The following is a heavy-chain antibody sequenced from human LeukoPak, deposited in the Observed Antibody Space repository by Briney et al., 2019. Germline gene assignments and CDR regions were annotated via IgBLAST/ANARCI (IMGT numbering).Heavy chain of an antibody. Sequence: SETLSLTCTVSGASISSYYWSWIRQPAGKGLEWIGRIYSSRSIYNPSLKSRVTMSVDTSKNQFSLKLSSVTAADTAVYYCARAAGRDTTSGLDFDYWGQGILVTVSS. CDR3: ARAAGRDTTSGLDFDY. CDR2: IYSSRS. V-gene: IGHV4-4*07. CDR1: GASISSYY. J-gene: IGHJ4*02. D-gene: IGHD1-26*01.